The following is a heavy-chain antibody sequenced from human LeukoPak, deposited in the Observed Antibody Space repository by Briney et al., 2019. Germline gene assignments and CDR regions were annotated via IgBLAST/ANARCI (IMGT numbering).Heavy chain of an antibody. CDR2: FSGSGGTT. J-gene: IGHJ6*03. D-gene: IGHD2-8*01. CDR1: GFTFSSYA. CDR3: ANGNRCTSPNCLGYDYFYMDV. Sequence: GGSLRLSCAASGFTFSSYAMNWVRQAPGRGLEWVSGFSGSGGTTYYADSVKGRFTISRDNSKNTLYLQMNSLRAEDTAVYYCANGNRCTSPNCLGYDYFYMDVWGKGTTVTVSS. V-gene: IGHV3-23*01.